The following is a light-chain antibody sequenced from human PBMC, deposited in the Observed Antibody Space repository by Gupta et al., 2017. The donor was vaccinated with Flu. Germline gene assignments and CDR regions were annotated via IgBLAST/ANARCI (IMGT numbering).Light chain of an antibody. J-gene: IGLJ3*02. CDR2: KDR. Sequence: YELPPPPSLSVSPGQTARLTCSGEPLPKEYVYWYQQTPGQAPVLVIYKDRDRPPGIPERFSGSNSGTTVTLTISGVQAEDEAEYYCQSADRDGTDWVFGGGTKLTVL. V-gene: IGLV3-25*02. CDR3: QSADRDGTDWV. CDR1: PLPKEY.